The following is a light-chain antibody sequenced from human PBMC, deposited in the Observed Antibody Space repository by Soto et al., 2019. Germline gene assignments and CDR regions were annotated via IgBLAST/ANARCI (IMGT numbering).Light chain of an antibody. CDR1: SSDVGGYNY. CDR2: EVS. J-gene: IGLJ1*01. Sequence: SVLTRPASVSGSPGQSIASACTGTSSDVGGYNYVSWYQQNPGKAPKLMIYEVSNRPSGVSNRFSGSKSGNTASLTISGLQAEDEADYYCSSYTSSSTYVFGTGTKVTVL. V-gene: IGLV2-14*01. CDR3: SSYTSSSTYV.